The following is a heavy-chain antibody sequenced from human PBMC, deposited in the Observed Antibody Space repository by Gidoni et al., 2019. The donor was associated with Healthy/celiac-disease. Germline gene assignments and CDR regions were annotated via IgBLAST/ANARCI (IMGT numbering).Heavy chain of an antibody. Sequence: WVRQAPGKGLEWVAVISYDGSNKYYADSVKGRFTISRDNSKNTLYLQMNSLRAEDTAVYYCAKDASNPTNYYGSGSYYAGARGLLGYFDLWGRGTLVTVSS. D-gene: IGHD3-10*01. CDR3: AKDASNPTNYYGSGSYYAGARGLLGYFDL. CDR2: ISYDGSNK. J-gene: IGHJ2*01. V-gene: IGHV3-30*18.